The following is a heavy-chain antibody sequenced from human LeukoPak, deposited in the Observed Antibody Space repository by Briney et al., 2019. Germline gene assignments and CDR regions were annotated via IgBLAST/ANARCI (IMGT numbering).Heavy chain of an antibody. CDR1: GFTFSSYW. J-gene: IGHJ4*02. V-gene: IGHV3-7*01. CDR3: ATDPASYCTTSTCDFDY. D-gene: IGHD2/OR15-2a*01. CDR2: IKQDGTEK. Sequence: GGSLRLSCAASGFTFSSYWMSWVRQAPGKGLEWVDNIKQDGTEKYYVDSVRGRFTISRDNAQNSLYLQMNNLGAEDTAVYYCATDPASYCTTSTCDFDYWGQGTLVTVSS.